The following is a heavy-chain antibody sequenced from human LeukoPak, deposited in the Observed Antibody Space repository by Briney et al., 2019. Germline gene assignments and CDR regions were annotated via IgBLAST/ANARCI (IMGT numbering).Heavy chain of an antibody. CDR3: GSSGYYSRNWLDP. D-gene: IGHD3-22*01. CDR2: INIEGSTP. CDR1: GFTFSSYT. Sequence: PRRSLRLSCSASGFTFSSYTMHSVPQAPRKRLLWVSRINIEGSTPSYADSVKGGLTISRDNAKNTLYLQMNSLRAEDTAVYYCGSSGYYSRNWLDPWGQGTLVSVS. J-gene: IGHJ5*02. V-gene: IGHV3-74*01.